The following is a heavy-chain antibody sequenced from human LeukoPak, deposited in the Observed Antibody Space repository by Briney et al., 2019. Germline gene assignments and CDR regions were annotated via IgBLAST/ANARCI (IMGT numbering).Heavy chain of an antibody. CDR3: AKDGERGYSYGNWFDP. V-gene: IGHV3-9*01. Sequence: GGSLRLSCVASGFTFDDYAMHWVRQAPGKGLEWVSGISWNSGSIGYADSVKGRFTISRDNAKNSLYLQMNSLRAEDTALYYCAKDGERGYSYGNWFDPWGQGTLVTVSP. CDR2: ISWNSGSI. D-gene: IGHD5-18*01. J-gene: IGHJ5*02. CDR1: GFTFDDYA.